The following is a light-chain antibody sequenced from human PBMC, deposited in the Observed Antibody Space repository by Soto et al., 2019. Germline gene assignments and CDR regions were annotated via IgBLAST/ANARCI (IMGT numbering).Light chain of an antibody. CDR1: SSNIGTNY. CDR3: AAWDDSLSGWV. Sequence: QSVLTQPPSASGTPGQRVTIPCSGSSSNIGTNYGYWYQQLPGTAPKLLIYRNNQRPSGVPVRFSGSKSGTSASLAISGLRSEDEADYYCAAWDDSLSGWVFGGGTKLTVL. V-gene: IGLV1-47*01. CDR2: RNN. J-gene: IGLJ3*02.